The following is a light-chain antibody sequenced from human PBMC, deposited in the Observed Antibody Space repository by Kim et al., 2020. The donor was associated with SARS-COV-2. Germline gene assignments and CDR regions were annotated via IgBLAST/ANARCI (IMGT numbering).Light chain of an antibody. V-gene: IGLV1-44*01. CDR1: RSNIESST. J-gene: IGLJ2*01. Sequence: QSVLTQPPSASGAPGQRVTISCSGSRSNIESSTVNWYQHVPDTAPKLLIYLDDRRPSGVPDRFSASKSGTSASLAIRGLRSEDEATYYCSTWDNNLTGQVFGGGTKVTVL. CDR3: STWDNNLTGQV. CDR2: LDD.